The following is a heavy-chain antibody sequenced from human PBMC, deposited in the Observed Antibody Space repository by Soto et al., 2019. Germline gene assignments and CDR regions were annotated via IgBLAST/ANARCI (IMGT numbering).Heavy chain of an antibody. V-gene: IGHV3-11*06. Sequence: LSLTFAVYGGSFSGCYWSWIRQPPGKGLEWVSYIRSSSSYTNYAHSVKGRLTIYRDNAKNSLYLKMNSLRAEDTAVYYCARGAXWGQGTLVTVSX. CDR1: GGSFSGCY. J-gene: IGHJ4*02. CDR3: ARGAX. CDR2: IRSSSSYT.